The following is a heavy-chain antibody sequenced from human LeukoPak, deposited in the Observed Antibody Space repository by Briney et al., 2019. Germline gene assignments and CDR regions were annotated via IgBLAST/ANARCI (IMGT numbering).Heavy chain of an antibody. J-gene: IGHJ4*02. CDR2: ISGSSGST. CDR1: GFTFSSYA. V-gene: IGHV3-23*01. Sequence: PGGSLRLSCAASGFTFSSYAMSWVRQAPGKGLEWISAISGSSGSTYYADSVKGRFTISRDNSKNTLYLQVNSLRAEDTAVYYCAKDRGSSSLYFDYWGQGTLVTVSS. D-gene: IGHD6-13*01. CDR3: AKDRGSSSLYFDY.